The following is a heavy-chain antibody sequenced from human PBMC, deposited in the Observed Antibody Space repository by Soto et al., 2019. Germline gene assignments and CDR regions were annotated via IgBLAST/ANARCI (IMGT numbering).Heavy chain of an antibody. J-gene: IGHJ6*02. V-gene: IGHV1-69*06. CDR2: LIPLFGSA. CDR3: ARGRELRFLDRGGYYYYGMEV. Sequence: SVKVSCKASGGTFSNSPISWVRQAPGQGLEWMGGLIPLFGSANYAQKFQSRVTITADKSTNTAYMELNSLTSEDTAVYYCARGRELRFLDRGGYYYYGMEVWGQGTTVTGSS. CDR1: GGTFSNSP. D-gene: IGHD3-3*01.